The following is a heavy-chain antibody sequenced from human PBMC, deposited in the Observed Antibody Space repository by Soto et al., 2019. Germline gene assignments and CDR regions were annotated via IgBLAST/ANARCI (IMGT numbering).Heavy chain of an antibody. J-gene: IGHJ4*02. Sequence: QITLKESGPPLVKPTQTLTLTCTSSGFSLSTSGVGVGWIRQPPGKALEWLALIYWDDDKRYSPSLKSRLTITKDTSKNQVVLTMTNMDPVDTATYYCARRQTYCGGNCYSGFDYWGQGTLVTVSS. CDR3: ARRQTYCGGNCYSGFDY. V-gene: IGHV2-5*02. D-gene: IGHD2-21*02. CDR2: IYWDDDK. CDR1: GFSLSTSGVG.